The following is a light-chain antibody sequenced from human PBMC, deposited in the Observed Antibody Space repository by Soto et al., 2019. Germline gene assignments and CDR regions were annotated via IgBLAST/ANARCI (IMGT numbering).Light chain of an antibody. V-gene: IGKV3-20*01. CDR3: QQYGGSPLLT. J-gene: IGKJ4*01. CDR1: QTSVRTY. Sequence: SPCTVSLTQGDRATLSCRAIQTSVRTYLAWYQQRPGQAPRLLIYGASTRATGIPDRFSGSGSGTDFTLTISRLEPEDFAVYYCQQYGGSPLLTFGGGTILDIK. CDR2: GAS.